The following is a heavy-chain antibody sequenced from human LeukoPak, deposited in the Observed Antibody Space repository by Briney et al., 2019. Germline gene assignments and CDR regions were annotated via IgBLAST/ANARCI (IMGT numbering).Heavy chain of an antibody. J-gene: IGHJ6*02. CDR1: GFTFDDYA. CDR3: AKDHGDQYSYGFYGMGV. CDR2: ISGDGGST. Sequence: GGSLRLSCAASGFTFDDYAMHWVRQAPGKGLEWVSLISGDGGSTYYADSVKGRFTISRDNSKNSLYLQMNSLRTEDTALYYCAKDHGDQYSYGFYGMGVWGQGTTVTVSS. D-gene: IGHD5-18*01. V-gene: IGHV3-43*02.